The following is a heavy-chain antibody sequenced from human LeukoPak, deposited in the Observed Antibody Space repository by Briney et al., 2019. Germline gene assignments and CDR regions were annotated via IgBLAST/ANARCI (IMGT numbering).Heavy chain of an antibody. CDR1: GDSVSTGGFY. V-gene: IGHV4-30-2*01. Sequence: PSETLSLTCTVSGDSVSTGGFYWSWIRQPPGEGLEWIGYISHSGSTYYNPSLKSRVTISVDRSKNEFSLKLDSVTAADTAVYYCARGRFSSRWLPQTFDSWGQGTLVTASS. J-gene: IGHJ4*02. CDR2: ISHSGST. CDR3: ARGRFSSRWLPQTFDS. D-gene: IGHD6-13*01.